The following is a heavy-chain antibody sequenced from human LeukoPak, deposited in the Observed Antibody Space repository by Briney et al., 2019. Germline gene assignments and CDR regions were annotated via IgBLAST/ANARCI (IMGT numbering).Heavy chain of an antibody. CDR1: GGSISSYY. J-gene: IGHJ6*04. CDR3: AREGYSYGSSGPRPHGMDV. Sequence: SETLSLTCTVSGGSISSYYWSWIRQPPGKGLEWIGYIYYSGSTNYNPSPKSRVTISVDTSKNQFSLKLSSVTAADTAVYYCAREGYSYGSSGPRPHGMDVWGKGTTVTVSS. D-gene: IGHD5-18*01. CDR2: IYYSGST. V-gene: IGHV4-59*01.